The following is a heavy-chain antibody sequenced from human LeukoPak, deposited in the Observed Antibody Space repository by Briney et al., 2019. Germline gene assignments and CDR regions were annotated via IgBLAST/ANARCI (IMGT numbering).Heavy chain of an antibody. J-gene: IGHJ3*02. D-gene: IGHD1-7*01. CDR1: GFTFSSYW. CDR3: ARDATTPRISSGDAFDI. Sequence: GGSLRLSCAASGFTFSSYWMSWVRQAPGKGLEWVANIKQDGSEKYYVDSVKGRFTISRDNAKNSLYLQMNSLRAEDTAVYYCARDATTPRISSGDAFDIWGQGTMVTVSS. CDR2: IKQDGSEK. V-gene: IGHV3-7*01.